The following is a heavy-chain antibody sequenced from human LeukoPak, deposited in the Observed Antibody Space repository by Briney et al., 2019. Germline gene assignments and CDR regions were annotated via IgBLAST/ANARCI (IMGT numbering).Heavy chain of an antibody. J-gene: IGHJ4*02. CDR2: ISSSSSYI. V-gene: IGHV3-21*01. Sequence: GGSLRLSCAASGFTFSSYSMNWVRQAPGKGLEWVSSISSSSSYIYYADSVKGRFTISRDNSKNTLYLQMNSLRGDDTAVYYCARASQWLAFDYWGQGTLVTVSS. D-gene: IGHD6-19*01. CDR3: ARASQWLAFDY. CDR1: GFTFSSYS.